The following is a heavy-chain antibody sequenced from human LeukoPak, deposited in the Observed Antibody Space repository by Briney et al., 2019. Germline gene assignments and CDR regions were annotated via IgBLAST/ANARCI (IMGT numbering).Heavy chain of an antibody. V-gene: IGHV5-51*01. Sequence: GESLKISCKGSGYSFTSYWIGWVRQMPGKGLEWMGIIYPGDSDTRYSPSFQGQVTISADKSISTAYLQWSSLKASDTAMYYCARTIKNCSGGSCYSEGAFDIWGQGTMVTVSS. J-gene: IGHJ3*02. CDR3: ARTIKNCSGGSCYSEGAFDI. CDR1: GYSFTSYW. CDR2: IYPGDSDT. D-gene: IGHD2-15*01.